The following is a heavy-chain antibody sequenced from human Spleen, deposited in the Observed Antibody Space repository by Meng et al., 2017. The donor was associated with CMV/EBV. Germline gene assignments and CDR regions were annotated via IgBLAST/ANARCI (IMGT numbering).Heavy chain of an antibody. D-gene: IGHD3-9*01. CDR1: GYTFTSYY. J-gene: IGHJ4*02. V-gene: IGHV1-46*01. CDR3: ERSDNILTGYYNVMGFVIGY. Sequence: ASVKVSCKASGYTFTSYYMHCLRQAPGQGLEWMGIINPSGGSTSYAQKFQGRVTMTRDTSTSTVYMELSSLRSENTAVYYCERSDNILTGYYNVMGFVIGYWGQGTLVTVSS. CDR2: INPSGGST.